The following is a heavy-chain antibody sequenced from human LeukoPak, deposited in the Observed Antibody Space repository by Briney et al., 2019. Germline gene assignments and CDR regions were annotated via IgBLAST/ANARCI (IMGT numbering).Heavy chain of an antibody. V-gene: IGHV4-34*01. CDR2: INHSGST. Sequence: PSETLSLTCAVYGGSLSGCYWSWIRQPPGKGLEWIGEINHSGSTNYNPSLKSRVTISVDTSKNQFSLKLSSVTAADTAVYYCARDSVDTAMSFWFDPWGQGTLVTVSS. D-gene: IGHD5-18*01. J-gene: IGHJ5*02. CDR1: GGSLSGCY. CDR3: ARDSVDTAMSFWFDP.